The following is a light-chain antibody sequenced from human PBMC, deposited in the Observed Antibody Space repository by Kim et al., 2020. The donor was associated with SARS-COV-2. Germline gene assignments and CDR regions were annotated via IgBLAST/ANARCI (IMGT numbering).Light chain of an antibody. CDR3: QQYYTTPPT. V-gene: IGKV4-1*01. Sequence: ATFNCKSSQSILYRSKNKNLLAWYQQKPGQPPKLLVYGASTRESGVPDRFSGSGSGTDFTLTISSLQAEDVAVYYCQQYYTTPPTFGGGTKVDIK. J-gene: IGKJ4*01. CDR1: QSILYRSKNKNL. CDR2: GAS.